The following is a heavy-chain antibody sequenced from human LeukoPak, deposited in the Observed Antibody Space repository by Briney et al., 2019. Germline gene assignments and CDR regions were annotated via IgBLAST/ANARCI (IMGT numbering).Heavy chain of an antibody. CDR1: GYSFTSYW. CDR3: ARHGARNSDYDPGAFDI. Sequence: PGESLKISCKGSGYSFTSYWISWVRQMPGKGLEWMGRIDPTDSYTNYSPSFQGHVTISADKSISTAYLQWSSLKASDTAMYYCARHGARNSDYDPGAFDIWGLGTMVTVSS. J-gene: IGHJ3*02. CDR2: IDPTDSYT. V-gene: IGHV5-10-1*01. D-gene: IGHD5-12*01.